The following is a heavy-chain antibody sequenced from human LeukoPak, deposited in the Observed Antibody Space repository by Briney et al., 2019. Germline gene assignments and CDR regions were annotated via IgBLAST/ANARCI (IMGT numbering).Heavy chain of an antibody. Sequence: GASVKVSCKASGGTFSSYAISWVRQAPGQGLEWMGGIIPIFGTANYAQKFQGRVTITTDESTSTAYTELSSLRSEDTAVYYCASSITGTTGFSFAAYYYYMDVWGKGTTVTVSS. D-gene: IGHD1-7*01. CDR3: ASSITGTTGFSFAAYYYYMDV. J-gene: IGHJ6*03. CDR2: IIPIFGTA. V-gene: IGHV1-69*05. CDR1: GGTFSSYA.